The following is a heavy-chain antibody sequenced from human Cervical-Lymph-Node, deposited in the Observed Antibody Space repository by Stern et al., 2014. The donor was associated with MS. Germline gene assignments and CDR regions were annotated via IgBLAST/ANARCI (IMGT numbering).Heavy chain of an antibody. Sequence: VQLVESGPGLVKPSETLSLTCTVSGGSISSNYWSWIRQPPGKGLEWIGYLYYTGNTNYNPSLKSRVTTSVDTSKHQFSPSPRLVTAADTAVYYCARHGPPRRRDDSNHPNFDYWGPGTLVAVSS. CDR2: LYYTGNT. V-gene: IGHV4-59*08. CDR3: ARHGPPRRRDDSNHPNFDY. D-gene: IGHD5-24*01. J-gene: IGHJ4*02. CDR1: GGSISSNY.